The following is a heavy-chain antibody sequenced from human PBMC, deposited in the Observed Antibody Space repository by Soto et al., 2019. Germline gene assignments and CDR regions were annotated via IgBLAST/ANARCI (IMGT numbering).Heavy chain of an antibody. Sequence: PVGSLRLSCAASGFTFSDSYMSWIRQAPGKGLEWISYITFSGNTVYYADSLKGRFTISRDNAKNSLYLQMNRLRAEDTAVYYCARVSWREKYGMDVWGQGTTVTAP. CDR1: GFTFSDSY. J-gene: IGHJ6*02. CDR2: ITFSGNTV. CDR3: ARVSWREKYGMDV. V-gene: IGHV3-11*01.